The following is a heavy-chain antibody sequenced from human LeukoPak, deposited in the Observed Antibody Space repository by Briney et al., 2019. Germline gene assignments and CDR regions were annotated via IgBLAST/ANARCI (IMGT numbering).Heavy chain of an antibody. Sequence: GGSLRLSCAASGFTFSNYWMSWVRQAPGKGLEWVANIKQDGSEKYYVDSVRGRFTISRDNAKNSLYLQMSSLRADDTAVYYCARDGRGYCGGDCFLSWFDPWGQGTLVTVSS. D-gene: IGHD2-21*02. V-gene: IGHV3-7*01. CDR3: ARDGRGYCGGDCFLSWFDP. CDR1: GFTFSNYW. J-gene: IGHJ5*02. CDR2: IKQDGSEK.